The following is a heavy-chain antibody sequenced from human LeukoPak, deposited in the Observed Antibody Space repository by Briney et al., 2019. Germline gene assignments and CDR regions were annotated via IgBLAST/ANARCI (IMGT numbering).Heavy chain of an antibody. CDR1: GYTFTGYY. CDR3: ARGAYYDSSGCDY. D-gene: IGHD3-22*01. V-gene: IGHV1-2*02. CDR2: INPNSGGT. J-gene: IGHJ4*02. Sequence: ASVKVSCTASGYTFTGYYMHWVRQAPGQGLEWMGWINPNSGGTNYAQKFQGRVTMTRDTSISTAYMELSRLRSDDTAVYYCARGAYYDSSGCDYWGQGTLVTVSS.